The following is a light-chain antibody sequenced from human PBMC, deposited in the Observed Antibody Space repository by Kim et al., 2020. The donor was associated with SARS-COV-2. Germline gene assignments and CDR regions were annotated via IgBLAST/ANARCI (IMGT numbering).Light chain of an antibody. Sequence: RATINCKSSQNVLFNSNNQNYLAWYQQKPGQPPKLRIYWASTRESGVPDRFSGSGSGTDFTLSISSVQAEDVAVYYCQQYYGTPYTFGQGTKLVI. V-gene: IGKV4-1*01. CDR1: QNVLFNSNNQNY. CDR2: WAS. CDR3: QQYYGTPYT. J-gene: IGKJ2*01.